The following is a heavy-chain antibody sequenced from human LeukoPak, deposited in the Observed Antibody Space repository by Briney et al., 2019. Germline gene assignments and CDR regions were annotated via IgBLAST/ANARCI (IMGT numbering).Heavy chain of an antibody. Sequence: SETLSLTCTVSGGSISNDYWSWIRQSPGKGLEWIGYIYYGGRTNYNSSLKSRVTISGDTSKNQFSLKLNSVTAADTAVYYCARLRDSSGYPRPFDYWGQGTLVTVSS. CDR3: ARLRDSSGYPRPFDY. D-gene: IGHD3-22*01. J-gene: IGHJ4*02. CDR1: GGSISNDY. V-gene: IGHV4-59*01. CDR2: IYYGGRT.